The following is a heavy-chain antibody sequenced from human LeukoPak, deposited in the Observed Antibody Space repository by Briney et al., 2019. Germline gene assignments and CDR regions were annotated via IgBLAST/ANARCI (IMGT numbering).Heavy chain of an antibody. CDR3: ARGVVIFRY. D-gene: IGHD3-3*01. CDR1: GFTFSSYE. J-gene: IGHJ4*02. V-gene: IGHV3-48*03. Sequence: GGSLRLSCAASGFTFSSYEMNWVCQAPGKGLEWVSYISSSGSTIYYADSVKGRFTISRDNAKNSLYLQMNSLRAEDTAVYYCARGVVIFRYWGQGTLVTVSS. CDR2: ISSSGSTI.